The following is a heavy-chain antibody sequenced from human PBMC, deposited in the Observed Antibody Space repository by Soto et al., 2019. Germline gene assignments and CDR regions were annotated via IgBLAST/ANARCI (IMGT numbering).Heavy chain of an antibody. D-gene: IGHD3-9*01. CDR2: IYSGGST. J-gene: IGHJ4*02. Sequence: GGSLRLSCAASGFTVSSNYMSWVRQAPGKGLEWVSVIYSGGSTYYADSVKGRFTISRDNSKNTLYLQMNSLRAEDTAVYYCARDDPLSSLDIRDYWGQGTLVTVSS. CDR1: GFTVSSNY. CDR3: ARDDPLSSLDIRDY. V-gene: IGHV3-53*01.